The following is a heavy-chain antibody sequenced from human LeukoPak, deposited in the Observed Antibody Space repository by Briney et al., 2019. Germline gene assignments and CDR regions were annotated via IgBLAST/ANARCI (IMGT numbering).Heavy chain of an antibody. CDR2: INPNTGGT. V-gene: IGHV1-2*06. CDR3: AKVPPSITAAGNWLGP. J-gene: IGHJ5*02. Sequence: ASVKVSCKASGYTFTGYYIHWVRQAPGQGLEWMGRINPNTGGTDYAQKFQGRVTMTRDTSITTAYMELSKLTSDDTAIYYCAKVPPSITAAGNWLGPWGQGALVTVSS. CDR1: GYTFTGYY. D-gene: IGHD6-13*01.